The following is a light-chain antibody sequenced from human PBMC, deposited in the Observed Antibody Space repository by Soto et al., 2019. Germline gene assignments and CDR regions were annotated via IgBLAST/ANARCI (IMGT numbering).Light chain of an antibody. CDR1: QSVSSSY. V-gene: IGKV3-20*01. CDR2: GAS. Sequence: EIVLTKSPGTRSLSPGERATLSCRASQSVSSSYLAWYQQKPGQAPRLLIYGASSRATGIPDRFSGSGSGTDFTLTISRLEPEDFAVYYCQQYGSSPMTFGQGTKVDIK. CDR3: QQYGSSPMT. J-gene: IGKJ1*01.